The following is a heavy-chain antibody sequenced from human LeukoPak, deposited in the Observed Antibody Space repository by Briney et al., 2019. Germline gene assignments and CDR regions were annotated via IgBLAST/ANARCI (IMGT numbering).Heavy chain of an antibody. D-gene: IGHD6-13*01. Sequence: SETLSLTCAVYAGSFSGYYWSWIRQPPGKGLEWIGEINHSGSTNYNPSLKSRVTISVDTSKNQFSLKLSSVTAADTAVYYCATRIAGYRAFDIWGQGTMVTVSS. CDR2: INHSGST. CDR1: AGSFSGYY. V-gene: IGHV4-34*01. J-gene: IGHJ3*02. CDR3: ATRIAGYRAFDI.